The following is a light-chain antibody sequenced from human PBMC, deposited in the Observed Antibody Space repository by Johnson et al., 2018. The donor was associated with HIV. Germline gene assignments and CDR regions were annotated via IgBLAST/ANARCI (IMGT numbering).Light chain of an antibody. J-gene: IGLJ1*01. V-gene: IGLV1-51*02. CDR2: ENN. Sequence: QSVLTQPPSVSAAPGQKVTISCSGSSSNIGNNYVSWYQHLPGTAPKLLIYENNKRPSGIPDRFSGSKSGTSATLGITGLQTGDEADYYCGTWDSSLIAGGVFGTGTKVPVL. CDR3: GTWDSSLIAGGV. CDR1: SSNIGNNY.